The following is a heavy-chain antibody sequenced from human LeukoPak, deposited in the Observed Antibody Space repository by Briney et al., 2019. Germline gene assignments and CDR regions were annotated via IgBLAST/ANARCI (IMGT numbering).Heavy chain of an antibody. V-gene: IGHV1-69*13. CDR2: IIPIFGTA. D-gene: IGHD3-10*01. CDR1: GGTFSSYA. J-gene: IGHJ4*02. CDR3: AIILVRVSPYLIGY. Sequence: SVKVSCKASGGTFSSYAISWVRQAPGQGLEWMGGIIPIFGTANYAQKFQGRVTITADASTSTAYMELSRLRSEDTAVSYCAIILVRVSPYLIGYWGQRTLVPVSS.